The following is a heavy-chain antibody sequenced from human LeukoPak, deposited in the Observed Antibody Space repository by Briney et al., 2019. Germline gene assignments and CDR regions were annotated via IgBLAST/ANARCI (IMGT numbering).Heavy chain of an antibody. CDR2: IYYSGST. D-gene: IGHD4-23*01. CDR1: GGSISSSSYY. CDR3: ARVSAGYGGNPLEGSYYYYYYMDV. Sequence: PSETLSLTCTVSGGSISSSSYYWGWIRQPPGKGLEWIGSIYYSGSTYYNPSLKSRVTISVDTSKNQFSLKLSSVTAADTAVYYCARVSAGYGGNPLEGSYYYYYYMDVWGKGTTVTVSS. J-gene: IGHJ6*03. V-gene: IGHV4-39*01.